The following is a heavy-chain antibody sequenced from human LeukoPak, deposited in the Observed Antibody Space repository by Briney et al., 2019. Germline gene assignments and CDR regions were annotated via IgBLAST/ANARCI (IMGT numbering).Heavy chain of an antibody. CDR1: GFPFDTYA. D-gene: IGHD2-15*01. J-gene: IGHJ4*02. CDR3: AGRAGEYSHPYDY. CDR2: ISESGEMT. Sequence: GESLRLSCAASGFPFDTYAMSWVRQAPGRGLEWVSAISESGEMTYYAHSVEGRFTISNTTSKNTLSLQMTSLRVDDTAEYYCAGRAGEYSHPYDYWGQGTLVTVSS. V-gene: IGHV3-23*01.